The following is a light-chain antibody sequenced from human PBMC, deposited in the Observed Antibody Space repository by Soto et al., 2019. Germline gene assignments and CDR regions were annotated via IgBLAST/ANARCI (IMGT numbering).Light chain of an antibody. V-gene: IGLV2-14*01. CDR2: DIN. J-gene: IGLJ1*01. CDR3: VSYTTSASYV. CDR1: SSDVGNYIF. Sequence: QSALTQPASVSGSPGQSITISCTGTSSDVGNYIFVSWYRQHPGKAPKLMIYDINNRPSGVSNRFSGSKSGNTASLTISGLQAEDEAYYYCVSYTTSASYVFGTGTQLTVL.